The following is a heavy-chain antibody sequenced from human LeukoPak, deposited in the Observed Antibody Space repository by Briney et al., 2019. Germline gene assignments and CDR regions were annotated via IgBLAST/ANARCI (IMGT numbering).Heavy chain of an antibody. CDR3: ARRQEDGYNSVTYWFDP. J-gene: IGHJ5*02. CDR1: GGSISSSSYY. CDR2: IYYSGST. V-gene: IGHV4-39*01. Sequence: PSETLSLTCTVSGGSISSSSYYWGWIRQPPGKRLEWIGSIYYSGSTYYNPSLKSRVTISVDTSKNQFSLKLSSVTAADTAVYYRARRQEDGYNSVTYWFDPGGQGALVTVSS. D-gene: IGHD5-24*01.